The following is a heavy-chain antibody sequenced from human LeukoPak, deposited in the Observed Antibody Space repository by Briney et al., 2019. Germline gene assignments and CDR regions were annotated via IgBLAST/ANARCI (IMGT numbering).Heavy chain of an antibody. V-gene: IGHV3-7*01. D-gene: IGHD2-21*02. Sequence: GGSLRLSCAASGFTFSSYWMSWVRQAPGKGLEWVANIKQDGSEKYYVDSVKGRFTISRDNAKNSLYLQMNSLRAKDTAVYYCARISCGGDCYSSAGMDVWGQGTTVTVSS. J-gene: IGHJ6*02. CDR2: IKQDGSEK. CDR1: GFTFSSYW. CDR3: ARISCGGDCYSSAGMDV.